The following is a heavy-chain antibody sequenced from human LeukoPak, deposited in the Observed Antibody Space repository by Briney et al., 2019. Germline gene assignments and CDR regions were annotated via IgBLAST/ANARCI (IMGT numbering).Heavy chain of an antibody. Sequence: PSETLSLTCAVSDGSFSGFYWSWIRQPPGKGLEWIGEIIHSGSTNYHPSLKSRVTISLDRSEKQVSLKLTSVTDADTAVYYCARGRVVGPTLAGSLGSYSYYFYAMDVWGQGTTVTVSS. CDR3: ARGRVVGPTLAGSLGSYSYYFYAMDV. CDR2: IIHSGST. V-gene: IGHV4-34*01. CDR1: DGSFSGFY. D-gene: IGHD6-19*01. J-gene: IGHJ6*02.